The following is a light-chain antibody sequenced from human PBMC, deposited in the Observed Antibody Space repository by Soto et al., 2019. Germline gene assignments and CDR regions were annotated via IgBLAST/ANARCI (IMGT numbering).Light chain of an antibody. J-gene: IGLJ1*01. CDR2: GNN. V-gene: IGLV1-40*01. CDR1: SSNFGAGYA. Sequence: QAVVTQPPSVSGAPGQRVTISCSGSSSNFGAGYAVQWYQQLPGTAPKLLIYGNNNRPSGVPDRFSGSKSGTSASLAITGLQAEDEADYYCQSSDSSLSGSVFGTGTKLTVL. CDR3: QSSDSSLSGSV.